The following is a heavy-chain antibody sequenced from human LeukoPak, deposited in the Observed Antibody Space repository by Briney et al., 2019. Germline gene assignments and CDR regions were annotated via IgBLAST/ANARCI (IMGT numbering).Heavy chain of an antibody. V-gene: IGHV3-23*01. D-gene: IGHD1-26*01. Sequence: GRSLRLSCAASGFTFSSYAMSWVRQAPGKGLEEVSAFSGSGRSTYYADSVKGRFTISRDNSQNTQYLQMNSLRAEDTTVYYCAKVLWELLGLFDYWGQGTLVTVSS. J-gene: IGHJ4*02. CDR1: GFTFSSYA. CDR3: AKVLWELLGLFDY. CDR2: FSGSGRST.